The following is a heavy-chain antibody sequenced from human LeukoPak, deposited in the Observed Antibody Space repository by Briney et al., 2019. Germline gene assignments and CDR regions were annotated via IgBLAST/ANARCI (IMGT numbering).Heavy chain of an antibody. CDR2: IYTSGST. V-gene: IGHV4-4*07. CDR1: GGSFSGYY. Sequence: SETLSLTCAVYGGSFSGYYWSWIRQPAGKGLEWIGRIYTSGSTNYNPSLKSRVTMSVDTSKNQFSLKLSSVTAADTAVHYCARERRWLQFGYWGQGTLVTVSS. J-gene: IGHJ4*02. D-gene: IGHD5-24*01. CDR3: ARERRWLQFGY.